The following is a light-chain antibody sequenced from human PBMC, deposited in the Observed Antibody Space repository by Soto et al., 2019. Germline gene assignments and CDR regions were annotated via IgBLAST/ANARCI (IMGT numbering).Light chain of an antibody. J-gene: IGLJ1*01. V-gene: IGLV2-11*01. CDR3: CSYAGSYSYV. Sequence: QSALTQPRSVSGSPGQSVTISCTGTSSDVGGYNYVSWYQQHPGKAPKLMIYDVSNRPSGVPDRFSGSKSGNTASLTISGLQAEDEADHYCCSYAGSYSYVFGTGTKLTVL. CDR2: DVS. CDR1: SSDVGGYNY.